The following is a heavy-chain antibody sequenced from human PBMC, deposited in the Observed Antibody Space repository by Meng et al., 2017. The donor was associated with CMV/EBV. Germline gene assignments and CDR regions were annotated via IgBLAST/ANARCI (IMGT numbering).Heavy chain of an antibody. Sequence: CKGSGYNVPTYWISGVRQMPGKGLEWMGRIDPADSYTNYNPSFQGHVTISADKSITTAYLQWSSLKASDTAMYYCARLRSSGWFLDYWGQGTLVTVSS. CDR2: IDPADSYT. CDR3: ARLRSSGWFLDY. CDR1: GYNVPTYW. V-gene: IGHV5-10-1*01. J-gene: IGHJ4*02. D-gene: IGHD6-19*01.